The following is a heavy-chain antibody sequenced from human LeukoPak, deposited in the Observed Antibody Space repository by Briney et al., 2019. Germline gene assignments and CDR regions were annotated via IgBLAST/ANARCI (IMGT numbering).Heavy chain of an antibody. CDR3: ARAAYDSNGFTANHDY. Sequence: GGSLRLSCAASGFTVRSCYMSWVRQAPGKGLEWVSVLYSDGSTFYADSVKGRFTISRDNSKNTLHLQMNNLRAEDTAVYYCARAAYDSNGFTANHDYWGQGTLVTVSS. CDR1: GFTVRSCY. D-gene: IGHD3-22*01. J-gene: IGHJ4*02. CDR2: LYSDGST. V-gene: IGHV3-53*01.